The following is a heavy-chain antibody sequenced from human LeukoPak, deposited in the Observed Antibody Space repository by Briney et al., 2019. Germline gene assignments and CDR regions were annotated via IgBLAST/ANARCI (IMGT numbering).Heavy chain of an antibody. CDR3: ARVPTRMVRGKPPFDY. CDR2: MNPNSGNT. J-gene: IGHJ4*02. CDR1: GYTFTSYD. Sequence: ASVKVSCKASGYTFTSYDINWVRQATGQGLEWMGWMNPNSGNTGYAQKFQGRVTMTRNTSISTAYMEPSSLRSEDTAVYYCARVPTRMVRGKPPFDYWGQGTLVTVSS. V-gene: IGHV1-8*01. D-gene: IGHD3-10*01.